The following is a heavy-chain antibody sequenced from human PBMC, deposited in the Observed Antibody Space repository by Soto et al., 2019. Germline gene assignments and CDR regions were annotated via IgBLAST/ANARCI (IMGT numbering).Heavy chain of an antibody. V-gene: IGHV3-15*01. J-gene: IGHJ1*01. Sequence: EVQLVESGGGLVEPGGSLRLSCSASGFTFSSAWMSWFRQAPGKGLEWVGRIKSKSDRGTTDYAAPVKGRFAISRDDSKNTVYLQMNSLKTEDTAMYYCSTSGTPFQHWGQGALVTVSS. CDR2: IKSKSDRGTT. CDR3: STSGTPFQH. D-gene: IGHD3-10*01. CDR1: GFTFSSAW.